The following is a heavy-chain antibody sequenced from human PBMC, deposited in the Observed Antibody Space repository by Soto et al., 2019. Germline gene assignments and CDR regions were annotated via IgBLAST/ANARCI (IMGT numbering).Heavy chain of an antibody. J-gene: IGHJ4*02. Sequence: GGSLRLSCAASGFTFSSYVMHGVRQPPGKGLEWVAVIEYDGSEKKYVDSVEGRFFISRDNSKNTMYLQMNSLRAEDTAVYFCAREVSDPVRLDYWGQGTLVTVS. CDR1: GFTFSSYV. CDR2: IEYDGSEK. V-gene: IGHV3-33*01. CDR3: AREVSDPVRLDY.